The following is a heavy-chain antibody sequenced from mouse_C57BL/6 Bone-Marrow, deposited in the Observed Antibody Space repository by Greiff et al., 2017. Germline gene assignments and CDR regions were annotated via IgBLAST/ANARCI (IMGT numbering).Heavy chain of an antibody. D-gene: IGHD4-1*01. CDR2: IYHRSGNT. J-gene: IGHJ3*01. CDR1: GYTFTSYG. CDR3: ARDELGRGFAY. Sequence: QVQLKQSGAELARPGASVKLSCKASGYTFTSYGISWVKQRTGQGLEWIGEIYHRSGNTSYNEKFKGKATLTAAKSSSTAYMELRSLTSEDSAVYFGARDELGRGFAYWGQGTLVTVSA. V-gene: IGHV1-81*01.